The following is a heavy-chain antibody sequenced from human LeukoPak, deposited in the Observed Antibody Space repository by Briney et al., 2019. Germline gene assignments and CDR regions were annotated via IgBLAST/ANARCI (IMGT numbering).Heavy chain of an antibody. V-gene: IGHV4-39*07. CDR1: GDSISSSISY. CDR2: IYNTGSA. J-gene: IGHJ4*02. Sequence: SETLSLTCIVSGDSISSSISYWGWIRQSPGKGLEWIGSIYNTGSAYYNPSLKSRVTISVDTSKNQFSLKLTSVTAADTAVYYCARGVRSSGSYFDYWGQGTLVTVSS. D-gene: IGHD1-26*01. CDR3: ARGVRSSGSYFDY.